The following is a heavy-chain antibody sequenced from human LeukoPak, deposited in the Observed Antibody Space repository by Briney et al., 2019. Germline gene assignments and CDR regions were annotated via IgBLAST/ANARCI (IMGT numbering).Heavy chain of an antibody. V-gene: IGHV4-38-2*02. CDR3: ARTLSDASPVAT. Sequence: SETLSLTCNVSRYFLSSGFYWGWIRQPPGKGLEWIVSVYHSGTTIYNPSLKSRVTMSMDTSMNHYSLELRSVTAADTAVYYCARTLSDASPVATWGHGTLVTVSS. CDR1: RYFLSSGFY. D-gene: IGHD2-8*01. J-gene: IGHJ4*01. CDR2: VYHSGTT.